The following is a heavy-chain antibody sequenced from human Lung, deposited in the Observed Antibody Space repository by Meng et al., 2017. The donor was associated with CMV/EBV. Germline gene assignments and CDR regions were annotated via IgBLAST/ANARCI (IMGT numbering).Heavy chain of an antibody. Sequence: GGSLRLSCAASGFTFDDYAMHWVRQAPGKGLEWVSGISWNSGSIGYADSVKGRFTISRDNAKNSLYLQMNSLRAEDTALYYCAKDIFPATVTTSFRADWGQG. CDR3: AKDIFPATVTTSFRAD. D-gene: IGHD4-17*01. J-gene: IGHJ4*02. V-gene: IGHV3-9*01. CDR2: ISWNSGSI. CDR1: GFTFDDYA.